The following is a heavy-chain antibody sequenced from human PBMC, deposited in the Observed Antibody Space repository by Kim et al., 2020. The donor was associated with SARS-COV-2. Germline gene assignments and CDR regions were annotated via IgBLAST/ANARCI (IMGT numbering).Heavy chain of an antibody. V-gene: IGHV3-7*04. CDR2: IEQDGSEK. Sequence: GGSLRLSCAGSGFTFSTYWMNWFRQAPGKGLEWVANIEQDGSEKYYVDSVKGRFTISRDNTKNSLYLQMNSLRADDTAVYYCAGGRGRLTTGWGEGSLVT. J-gene: IGHJ4*02. CDR1: GFTFSTYW. D-gene: IGHD6-25*01. CDR3: AGGRGRLTTG.